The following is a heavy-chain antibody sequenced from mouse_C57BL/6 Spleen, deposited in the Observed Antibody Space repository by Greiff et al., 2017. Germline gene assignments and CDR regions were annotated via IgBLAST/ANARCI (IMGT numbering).Heavy chain of an antibody. CDR3: ARNPHYGYDYYAMDY. Sequence: VQLQESGPGLVAPSQSLSITCTVSGFSLTSYAISWVRQPPGKGLEWLGVIWTGGGTNYNSALKSRLSISKDNSKSQVFLKMNSLQTDDTARYYCARNPHYGYDYYAMDYWGQGTSVTVSS. D-gene: IGHD2-2*01. CDR1: GFSLTSYA. V-gene: IGHV2-9-1*01. J-gene: IGHJ4*01. CDR2: IWTGGGT.